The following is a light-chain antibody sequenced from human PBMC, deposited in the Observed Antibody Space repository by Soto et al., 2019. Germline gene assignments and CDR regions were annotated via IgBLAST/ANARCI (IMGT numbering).Light chain of an antibody. CDR1: QGISSY. J-gene: IGKJ1*01. CDR2: AAS. V-gene: IGKV1-8*01. Sequence: AIRMTQSPSSFSASTGDRVTITCRASQGISSYLAWYQRKPGKAPKLLIYAASTLQSGVPSRFSGSGSGTDFTLTISCLQSEDFATYYCQQYYSYPPWTFGQGTKVEIK. CDR3: QQYYSYPPWT.